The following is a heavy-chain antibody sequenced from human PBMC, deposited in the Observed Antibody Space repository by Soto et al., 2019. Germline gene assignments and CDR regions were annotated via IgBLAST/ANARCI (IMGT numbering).Heavy chain of an antibody. CDR2: INAGNGNT. D-gene: IGHD7-27*01. V-gene: IGHV1-3*01. CDR1: GYTFTSYP. J-gene: IGHJ6*02. Sequence: ASVKVSCKASGYTFTSYPMHWVRQAPGQRLEWMGWINAGNGNTKYSQKFQGRVTITRDTSASTAYMELSSLRSEDTAVYYCARENVGNYYYYYGMVVWGQGTTVTVSS. CDR3: ARENVGNYYYYYGMVV.